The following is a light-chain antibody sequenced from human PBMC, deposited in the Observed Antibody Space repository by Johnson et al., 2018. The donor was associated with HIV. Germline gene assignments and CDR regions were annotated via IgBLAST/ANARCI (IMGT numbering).Light chain of an antibody. CDR3: GTWDSSLSADV. CDR2: DNN. J-gene: IGLJ1*01. Sequence: QSVLTQPPSVSAAPGQKVTISCSGSSSNIGNNYVSWYQQLPGTAPKLLIYDNNKRPSGIPDRFSGSKSATSATLGITGLQTGDEADYYCGTWDSSLSADVFGTGTKVTVL. V-gene: IGLV1-51*01. CDR1: SSNIGNNY.